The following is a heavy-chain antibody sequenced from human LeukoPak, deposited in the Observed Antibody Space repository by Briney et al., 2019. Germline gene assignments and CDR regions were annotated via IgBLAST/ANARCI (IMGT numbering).Heavy chain of an antibody. V-gene: IGHV5-51*01. Sequence: GESLKISCKASGYTFTNYWIGWVRQMPGKGLEWMGIIYPGDPETRYSPSFQGRVTISADKSITTAYLQWSSLKASDSAIYYCARHLVYVTGYIDVWGKGTTVIVSS. CDR1: GYTFTNYW. J-gene: IGHJ6*03. D-gene: IGHD2/OR15-2a*01. CDR2: IYPGDPET. CDR3: ARHLVYVTGYIDV.